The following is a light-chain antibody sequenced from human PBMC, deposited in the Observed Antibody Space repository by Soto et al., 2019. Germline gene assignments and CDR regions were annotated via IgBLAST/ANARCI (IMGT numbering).Light chain of an antibody. CDR2: GNS. CDR3: QSYDSSLSGSTV. CDR1: SSNIGAGYD. J-gene: IGLJ2*01. Sequence: QPVLTQPPSVSGAPGQRVTISCTGSSSNIGAGYDVHWYQQLPGTAPKLLIYGNSNRPSGVPDRFSGSKSGTSASLAITGLQAEDEADYYCQSYDSSLSGSTVFGGGTKRTVL. V-gene: IGLV1-40*01.